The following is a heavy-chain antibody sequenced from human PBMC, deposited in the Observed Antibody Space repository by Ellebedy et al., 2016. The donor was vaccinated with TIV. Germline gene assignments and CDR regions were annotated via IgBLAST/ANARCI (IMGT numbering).Heavy chain of an antibody. V-gene: IGHV1-2*02. CDR1: GYTFTGYY. D-gene: IGHD4-23*01. J-gene: IGHJ4*02. Sequence: AASVKVSCKASGYTFTGYYMHWVRQAPGQGLEWMGWINPNSGDTNYAQKFQGRVTMTRDTSISTAYMELSRLRSDDTAVYYCARGDVVRSADYWGQGTLVTVSS. CDR3: ARGDVVRSADY. CDR2: INPNSGDT.